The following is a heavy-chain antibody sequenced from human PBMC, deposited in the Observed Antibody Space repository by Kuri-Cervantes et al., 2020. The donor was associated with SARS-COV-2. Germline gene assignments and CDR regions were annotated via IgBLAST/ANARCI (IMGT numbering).Heavy chain of an antibody. CDR2: ISSSSSTI. CDR3: ARDGIITISYYYYYGMDV. J-gene: IGHJ6*02. D-gene: IGHD3-9*01. Sequence: GGSLKISCATSGFTFSSYSMNWIRQAPGKGLEWASYISSSSSTIYYADSVKGRFTISRDNAKNSLYLQMNSLRDEDTAVYYCARDGIITISYYYYYGMDVWGQGTTVTVSS. V-gene: IGHV3-48*02. CDR1: GFTFSSYS.